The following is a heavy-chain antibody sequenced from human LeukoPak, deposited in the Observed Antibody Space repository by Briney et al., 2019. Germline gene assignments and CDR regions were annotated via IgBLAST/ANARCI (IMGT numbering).Heavy chain of an antibody. J-gene: IGHJ4*02. Sequence: ETLSLTCTVSGGSISSYYWGWIRQPPGKGLEWVSAISGSGGSTYYADSVKGRFTISRDNSKNTLYLQMNSLRVEDTAVYYCAKDPETSGSYYFNYWGQGTLVTVSS. CDR3: AKDPETSGSYYFNY. D-gene: IGHD1-26*01. CDR2: ISGSGGST. V-gene: IGHV3-23*01. CDR1: GGSISSYY.